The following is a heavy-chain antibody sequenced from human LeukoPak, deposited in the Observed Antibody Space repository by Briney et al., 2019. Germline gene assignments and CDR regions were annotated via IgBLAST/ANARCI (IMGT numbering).Heavy chain of an antibody. CDR2: FIPRLRTT. D-gene: IGHD5-18*01. V-gene: IGHV1-69*05. J-gene: IGHJ5*01. Sequence: GASVKVSCKASGGSFSSNSVTWVRHAPGQGLEWMGGFIPRLRTTNYAQKFQGRVTITTDESTSTAYMELSRLTSDDTAVYFCARGHSGYGYGYLDSWGQGTLVTVSA. CDR3: ARGHSGYGYGYLDS. CDR1: GGSFSSNS.